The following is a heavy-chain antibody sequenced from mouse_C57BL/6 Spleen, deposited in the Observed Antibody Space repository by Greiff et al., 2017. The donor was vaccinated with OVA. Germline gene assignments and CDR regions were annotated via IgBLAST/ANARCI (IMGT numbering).Heavy chain of an antibody. CDR3: SRAGTIPFAY. CDR2: IYPGDGDT. CDR1: GYAFSSSW. Sequence: QVKLQQSGPELVKPGASVKISCKASGYAFSSSWMNWVKQRPGKGLEWIGRIYPGDGDTNYNGKFKGKATLTADKSSSTAYMQLSSLTSEDSAVYFCSRAGTIPFAYWGQGTLVTVAA. J-gene: IGHJ3*01. D-gene: IGHD3-3*01. V-gene: IGHV1-82*01.